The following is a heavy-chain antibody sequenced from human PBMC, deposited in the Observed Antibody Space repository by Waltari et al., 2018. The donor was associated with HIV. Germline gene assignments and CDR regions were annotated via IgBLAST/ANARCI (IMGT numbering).Heavy chain of an antibody. CDR3: ARAGWVPIYDSSGYYYRDAFDI. CDR2: IYYSGST. CDR1: GGSISSGGYY. V-gene: IGHV4-31*03. J-gene: IGHJ3*02. Sequence: VQLQESGPGLVKPSQTLSLTCTVSGGSISSGGYYWSWIRQHPGKGLEWIGYIYYSGSTYYNPSLKSRVTISVDTSKNQFSLKLSSVTAADTAVYYCARAGWVPIYDSSGYYYRDAFDIWGQGTMVTVSS. D-gene: IGHD3-22*01.